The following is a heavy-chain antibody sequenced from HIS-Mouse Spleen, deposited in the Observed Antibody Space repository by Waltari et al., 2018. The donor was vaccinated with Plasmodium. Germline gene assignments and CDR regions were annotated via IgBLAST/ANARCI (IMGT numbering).Heavy chain of an antibody. V-gene: IGHV2-5*02. D-gene: IGHD2-2*01. CDR2: IYWDDDK. CDR1: GFSLSTSGVG. J-gene: IGHJ4*02. Sequence: QITLKESGPTLVKPTQTLTLTCTFSGFSLSTSGVGVGWIRRPPGKALEWLALIYWDDDKRYSPSLKSGLTITKDTSKNQVVLTMTNMDPVDTATYYCAHRPDCSSTSCYGGFDYWGQGTLVTVSS. CDR3: AHRPDCSSTSCYGGFDY.